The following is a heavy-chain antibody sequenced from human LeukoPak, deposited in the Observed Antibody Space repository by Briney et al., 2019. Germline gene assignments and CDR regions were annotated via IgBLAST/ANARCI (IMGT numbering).Heavy chain of an antibody. CDR1: GFTFSSYS. Sequence: PGGSLRLSCAASGFTFSSYSMNWVRQAPGKGLEWVSSISSSSSYIYYADSVKGRFTISRDNAKNSLYLQMNSLRAEDTAVYYCARDPPKRTTVTTGVDYWGQGTLVTVSS. CDR2: ISSSSSYI. V-gene: IGHV3-21*01. D-gene: IGHD4-17*01. J-gene: IGHJ4*02. CDR3: ARDPPKRTTVTTGVDY.